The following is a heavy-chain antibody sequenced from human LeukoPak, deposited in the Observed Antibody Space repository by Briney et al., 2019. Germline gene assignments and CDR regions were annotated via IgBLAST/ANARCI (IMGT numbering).Heavy chain of an antibody. CDR1: GYTFTGYY. Sequence: ASVKVSCKASGYTFTGYYMHWVRQAPGQGLEWMGWINPNSGGTNYAQKFQGRVTMTRDTSISTAYTELSRLRSDDTAVYYCARARRIAARPSGGWFDPWGQGTLVTVSS. V-gene: IGHV1-2*02. J-gene: IGHJ5*02. CDR3: ARARRIAARPSGGWFDP. CDR2: INPNSGGT. D-gene: IGHD6-6*01.